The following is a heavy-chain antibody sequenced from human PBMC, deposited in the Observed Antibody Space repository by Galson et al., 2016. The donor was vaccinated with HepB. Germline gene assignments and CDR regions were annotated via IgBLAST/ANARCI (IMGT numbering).Heavy chain of an antibody. CDR2: IWYDGSKK. Sequence: LRLSCAASGFTFNSYAMSWVRQAPGKGLEWVALIWYDGSKKYYAESVKGRLTISRDNSKNTLDLQMNSLRAEDTAVYYCARDGIPSPQDIGGRLPPPYYYGMDVWGQGTAVTVSS. D-gene: IGHD6-6*01. CDR1: GFTFNSYA. CDR3: ARDGIPSPQDIGGRLPPPYYYGMDV. J-gene: IGHJ6*02. V-gene: IGHV3-33*08.